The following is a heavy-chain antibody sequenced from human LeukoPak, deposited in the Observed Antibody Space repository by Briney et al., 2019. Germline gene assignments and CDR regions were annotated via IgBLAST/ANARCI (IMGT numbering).Heavy chain of an antibody. Sequence: GGSLRLSCAAPGFTFSIYSMNWVRQAPGKGLEWVSAISGSGGSAYYADSVKGRFTISRDNSKNTLYLQMNSLRAEDTAVYYCAKMPRGLTMVRGVIWEFDYWGQGTLVTVSS. CDR1: GFTFSIYS. CDR2: ISGSGGSA. V-gene: IGHV3-23*01. D-gene: IGHD3-10*01. J-gene: IGHJ4*02. CDR3: AKMPRGLTMVRGVIWEFDY.